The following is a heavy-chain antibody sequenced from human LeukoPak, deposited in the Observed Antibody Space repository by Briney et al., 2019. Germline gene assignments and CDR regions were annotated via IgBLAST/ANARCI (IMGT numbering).Heavy chain of an antibody. D-gene: IGHD2-2*01. CDR1: RGTFSGYA. Sequence: SVKVSCKASRGTFSGYAISWVRQAPGQGLEWMGGIIPIFGTANYAQKFQGRVTITADESTSTAYMELSSLRSEDTAVYYCARDRGPAATNDAFDIWGQGTMVTVSS. J-gene: IGHJ3*02. V-gene: IGHV1-69*13. CDR3: ARDRGPAATNDAFDI. CDR2: IIPIFGTA.